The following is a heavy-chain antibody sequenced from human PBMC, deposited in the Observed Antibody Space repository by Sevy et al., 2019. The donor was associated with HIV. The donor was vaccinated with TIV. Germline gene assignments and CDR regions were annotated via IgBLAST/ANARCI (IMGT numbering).Heavy chain of an antibody. CDR1: GFTFYNYG. D-gene: IGHD6-13*01. J-gene: IGHJ4*02. Sequence: GGSLRRSCAGSGFTFYNYGIHWVRQAPGKGLDWVTMISYDGKNENYADSVKGRFTISRDNSKNTVYLQMNSLRPDVTAIYYCAKDRSGSWSVDYWGQGTLVTVSS. CDR3: AKDRSGSWSVDY. V-gene: IGHV3-30*18. CDR2: ISYDGKNE.